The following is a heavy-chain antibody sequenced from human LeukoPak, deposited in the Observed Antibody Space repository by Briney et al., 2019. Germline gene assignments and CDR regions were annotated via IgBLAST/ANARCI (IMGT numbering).Heavy chain of an antibody. CDR1: GYSVTNNW. J-gene: IGHJ4*02. D-gene: IGHD6-19*01. CDR3: ARHPSYTSGWPLDY. Sequence: GESLKISCKGSGYSVTNNWIGWVRQMPGRGLEWMGIIYPDDSDTRYSPSFQSQVTISADKSINTAYLQWSSLKASDTAMYYCARHPSYTSGWPLDYWGQGTLVTVSS. CDR2: IYPDDSDT. V-gene: IGHV5-51*01.